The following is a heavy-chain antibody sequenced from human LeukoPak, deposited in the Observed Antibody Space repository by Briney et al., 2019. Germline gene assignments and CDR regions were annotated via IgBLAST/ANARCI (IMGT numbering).Heavy chain of an antibody. CDR1: GGSFSGYY. V-gene: IGHV4-34*01. CDR2: INHSGST. Sequence: PSETLSLTCAVYGGSFSGYYWNWIRQPPGKGLEWIGEINHSGSTNYNPSLKSRVTISVDTSKNQFSLKLSSVTAADTAVYYCARGYSYGLEAYFDYWGQGTLVTVSS. CDR3: ARGYSYGLEAYFDY. D-gene: IGHD5-18*01. J-gene: IGHJ4*02.